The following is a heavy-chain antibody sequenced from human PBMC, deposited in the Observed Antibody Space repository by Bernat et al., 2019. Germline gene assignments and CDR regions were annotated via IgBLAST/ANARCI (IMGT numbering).Heavy chain of an antibody. Sequence: QVQLVQSGAEVRKPGASVRVSCKTSGYTFANYAIHWVRQASGQRLEWMGWINGGTSHTRDEQKFQGRFTMTRDTAASTVYMELSSLGSDDTAVYYCARSIDPAPGWEGRFDYGGQGTQVTVAS. J-gene: IGHJ4*02. CDR2: INGGTSHT. CDR3: ARSIDPAPGWEGRFDY. CDR1: GYTFANYA. D-gene: IGHD1-26*01. V-gene: IGHV1-3*01.